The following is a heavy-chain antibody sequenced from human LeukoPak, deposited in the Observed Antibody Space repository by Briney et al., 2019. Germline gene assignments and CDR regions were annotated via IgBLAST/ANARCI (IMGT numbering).Heavy chain of an antibody. D-gene: IGHD6-19*01. CDR3: ARDLGSSGWYGAAFDI. V-gene: IGHV4-34*01. Sequence: SETLSLTCAVYGGSFSGYYWSWIRQPPGKGLEWIGEINHSVSTNYNPTLNNRVTISVDTSKNQVSLTLGSVAAADNAVYYCARDLGSSGWYGAAFDIWGQGTMVTVSS. CDR2: INHSVST. CDR1: GGSFSGYY. J-gene: IGHJ3*02.